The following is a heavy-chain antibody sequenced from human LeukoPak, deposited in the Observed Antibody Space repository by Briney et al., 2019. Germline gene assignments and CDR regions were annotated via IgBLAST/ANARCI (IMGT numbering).Heavy chain of an antibody. V-gene: IGHV1-46*01. CDR1: RYTFTSYY. Sequence: ASVKVSSKASRYTFTSYYIHWGRQAPGQGLEWMAILSPSGGSTSYAQKFQGRVTMTRDTSTSTVYMELSSLRSDDTAVYYCAREQLVGTYYFDYWGQGTLVTVSS. CDR2: LSPSGGST. D-gene: IGHD6-6*01. CDR3: AREQLVGTYYFDY. J-gene: IGHJ4*02.